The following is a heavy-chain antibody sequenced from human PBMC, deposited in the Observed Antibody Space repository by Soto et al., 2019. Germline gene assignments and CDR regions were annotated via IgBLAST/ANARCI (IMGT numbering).Heavy chain of an antibody. J-gene: IGHJ6*02. CDR1: GGSISSGGYY. CDR2: IYYSGST. CDR3: ASTYDSSGYYYVGGYYYYYYGMDV. V-gene: IGHV4-31*03. Sequence: SETLSLTCTVSGGSISSGGYYWCWIRQHPGKGLEWIGYIYYSGSTYYNPSLKSRVTISVDTSKNQFSLKLSSVTAADTAVYYCASTYDSSGYYYVGGYYYYYYGMDVWGQGTTVT. D-gene: IGHD3-22*01.